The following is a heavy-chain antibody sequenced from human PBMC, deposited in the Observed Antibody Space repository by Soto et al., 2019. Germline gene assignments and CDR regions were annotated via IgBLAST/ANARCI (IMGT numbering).Heavy chain of an antibody. J-gene: IGHJ4*02. CDR2: SYYSGST. V-gene: IGHV4-59*01. D-gene: IGHD4-17*01. CDR1: GGSISSYY. CDR3: ARATVDYGDYYFDY. Sequence: SETLSLTCTVSGGSISSYYWSWIRQPPGKGLEWIGYSYYSGSTNYNPSLKSRVTISVDTSKNQFSLKLSSVTAADTAVYYCARATVDYGDYYFDYWGQGTLVTVSS.